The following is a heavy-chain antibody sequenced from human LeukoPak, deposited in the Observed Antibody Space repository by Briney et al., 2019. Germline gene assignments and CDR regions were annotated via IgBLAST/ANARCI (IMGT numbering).Heavy chain of an antibody. D-gene: IGHD2-21*01. CDR1: GFSFSDSY. J-gene: IGHJ4*02. CDR2: ISTRGRTI. Sequence: GGSLRLSCAASGFSFSDSYMSWIRQAPGKGLQWVSYISTRGRTINYGDSVKGRFTISRDNAKNSLYLQMNSLRAEDTAVYYCARVGGDYFVSWGQGTLVTVSS. CDR3: ARVGGDYFVS. V-gene: IGHV3-11*04.